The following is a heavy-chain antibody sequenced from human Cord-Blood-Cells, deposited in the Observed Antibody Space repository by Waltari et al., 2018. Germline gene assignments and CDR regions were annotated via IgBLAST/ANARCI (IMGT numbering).Heavy chain of an antibody. CDR1: GFTFDAYT. CDR2: ISWDGGST. CDR3: AKERTGDLDY. V-gene: IGHV3-43*01. J-gene: IGHJ4*02. D-gene: IGHD7-27*01. Sequence: EVQLVESGGVVVQPGGSLRLSCAASGFTFDAYTMHWVRQAPGKGLEWVSLISWDGGSTYYADSVKSRFTISRDNSKNSLYLQMNSLRTEDTALYYCAKERTGDLDYWGQGTLVTVSS.